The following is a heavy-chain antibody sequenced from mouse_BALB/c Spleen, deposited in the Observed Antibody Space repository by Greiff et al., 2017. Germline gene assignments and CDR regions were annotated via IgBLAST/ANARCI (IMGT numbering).Heavy chain of an antibody. CDR1: GFTFSSYA. D-gene: IGHD2-4*01. CDR3: ARGYDYDDYWYFDV. CDR2: ISSGGST. Sequence: EVMLVESGGGLVKPGGSLKLSCAASGFTFSSYAMSWVRQTPEKRLEWVASISSGGSTYYPDSVKGRFTISRDNARNILYLQMSSLRSEDTAMYYCARGYDYDDYWYFDVWGAGTTVTVSS. V-gene: IGHV5-6-5*01. J-gene: IGHJ1*01.